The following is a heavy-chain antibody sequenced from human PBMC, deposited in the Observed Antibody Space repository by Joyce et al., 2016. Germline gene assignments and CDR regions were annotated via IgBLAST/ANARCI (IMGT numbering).Heavy chain of an antibody. CDR1: GLTLSNYG. CDR2: ISYDGIYK. CDR3: AKILTATYSSGWFLDY. V-gene: IGHV3-30*18. D-gene: IGHD6-25*01. J-gene: IGHJ4*02. Sequence: QVQLVESGGGVVQPGRSLRLSCAASGLTLSNYGVHWVRQAPGKGLEWGVVISYDGIYKYYADSVKGRFTISRDNSKNTVFLEMNSLRTEDTAVYYCAKILTATYSSGWFLDYWGQGTLVTVSS.